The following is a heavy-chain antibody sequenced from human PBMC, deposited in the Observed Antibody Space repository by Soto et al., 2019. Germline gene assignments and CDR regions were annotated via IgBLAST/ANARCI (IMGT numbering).Heavy chain of an antibody. V-gene: IGHV4-39*01. D-gene: IGHD2-15*01. J-gene: IGHJ3*02. CDR1: GGSISSTDHY. Sequence: SETPSLTCTVSGGSISSTDHYWCWILHAPGKGLEWIGSIYYSGAAYYTPSLMSRVTISVDTSKNQFSLNLSSVTAADTAVYYCARRAFVVVRDAFDIWGQGTMVTVSS. CDR2: IYYSGAA. CDR3: ARRAFVVVRDAFDI.